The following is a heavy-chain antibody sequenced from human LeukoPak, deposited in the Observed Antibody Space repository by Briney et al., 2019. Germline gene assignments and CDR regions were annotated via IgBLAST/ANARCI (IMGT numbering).Heavy chain of an antibody. CDR2: IKSKTDGGTT. V-gene: IGHV3-15*01. D-gene: IGHD1-26*01. CDR1: GFTFSNDW. CDR3: TTATKSGTYSRGY. J-gene: IGHJ4*02. Sequence: GRSLRLSCAASGFTFSNDWMNWVRRAPGKGLEWVGRIKSKTDGGTTDYAAPVKGRFTVSRDDSKNMLYLQMNSLKTEDTAVYYCTTATKSGTYSRGYWGQGTLVTVSS.